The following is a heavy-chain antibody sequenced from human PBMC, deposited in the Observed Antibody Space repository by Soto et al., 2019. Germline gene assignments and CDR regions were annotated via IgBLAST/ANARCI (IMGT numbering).Heavy chain of an antibody. V-gene: IGHV4-59*04. CDR2: VFYTGFT. CDR1: GGSFSGYY. J-gene: IGHJ4*02. D-gene: IGHD1-20*01. CDR3: ATSQKGYNWNYFDH. Sequence: SETLSLTCAVSGGSFSGYYWTWLRQSPGKGPEWIGSVFYTGFTSYNPSLESRVSVSVDTSKSQFSLKLSAVTAADTAVYYCATSQKGYNWNYFDHWGQGALVTVS.